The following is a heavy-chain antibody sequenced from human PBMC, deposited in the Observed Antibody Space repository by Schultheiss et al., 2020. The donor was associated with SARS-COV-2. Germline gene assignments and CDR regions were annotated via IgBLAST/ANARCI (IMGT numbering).Heavy chain of an antibody. CDR3: ARERVPAAIGFNHWFDP. D-gene: IGHD2-2*01. V-gene: IGHV4-61*02. Sequence: SETLSLTCTVSGGSISSGGYYWSWIRQPAGKGLEWIGRIYTSGSTNYNPSLKSRVTMSVDTSKNQFSLKLSSVTAADTAVYYCARERVPAAIGFNHWFDPWGQGTLVTVSS. J-gene: IGHJ5*02. CDR2: IYTSGST. CDR1: GGSISSGGYY.